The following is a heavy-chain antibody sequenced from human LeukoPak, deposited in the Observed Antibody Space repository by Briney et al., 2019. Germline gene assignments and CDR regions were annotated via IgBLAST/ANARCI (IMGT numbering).Heavy chain of an antibody. Sequence: PGGSLRLSCAASGFTFSSYGMHWVRQAPGKGLEWVAVISYDGSNKYYADSVKGRFTISRDNSKNTLYLQMNSLRAEDTAVYYCAKDAHPLAAAGTDYWGQGTLVTVSS. CDR1: GFTFSSYG. D-gene: IGHD6-13*01. CDR2: ISYDGSNK. V-gene: IGHV3-30*18. CDR3: AKDAHPLAAAGTDY. J-gene: IGHJ4*02.